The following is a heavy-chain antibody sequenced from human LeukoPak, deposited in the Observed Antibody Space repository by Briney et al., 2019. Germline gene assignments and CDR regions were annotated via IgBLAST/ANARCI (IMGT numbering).Heavy chain of an antibody. CDR2: INSDGSST. Sequence: GGSLRLSCAASGFTFSSYWMHWVRQAPGKGLVWVSRINSDGSSTSYADSVKGRFTISRDNAKNTLYLQMNSLRAEDTAVYYCASSSPYDPRVNWGQGTLVTVSS. D-gene: IGHD5-18*01. J-gene: IGHJ4*02. V-gene: IGHV3-74*01. CDR1: GFTFSSYW. CDR3: ASSSPYDPRVN.